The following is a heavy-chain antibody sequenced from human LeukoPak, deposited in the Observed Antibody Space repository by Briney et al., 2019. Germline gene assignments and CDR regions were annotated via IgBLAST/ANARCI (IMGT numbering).Heavy chain of an antibody. J-gene: IGHJ6*03. CDR1: GFTFDDYT. D-gene: IGHD2-8*01. Sequence: PGGSLRLSCAASGFTFDDYTMHWVRQAPGKGLEWVSLISWDGGSTYYADSVKGRFTISRDNSKNSLYLQMNSLRTEDTALYYCAKGARGYAAYYYYYMDVWGKGTTVTVSS. CDR2: ISWDGGST. V-gene: IGHV3-43*01. CDR3: AKGARGYAAYYYYYMDV.